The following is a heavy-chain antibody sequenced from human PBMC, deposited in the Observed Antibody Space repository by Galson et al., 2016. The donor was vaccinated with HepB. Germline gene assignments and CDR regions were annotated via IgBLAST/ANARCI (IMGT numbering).Heavy chain of an antibody. CDR1: GYKFTTYY. CDR2: INPSGGRT. Sequence: SVKVSCKASGYKFTTYYIHWVRQAPGQGLEWMGIINPSGGRTTYAQNFQGRVTMTRDTSTSTVYMELNSLRSEDTAVYYCARDLGFDNTGHYRANNYNYYGMDVWGQGTTVTVSS. CDR3: ARDLGFDNTGHYRANNYNYYGMDV. D-gene: IGHD3-22*01. J-gene: IGHJ6*02. V-gene: IGHV1-46*01.